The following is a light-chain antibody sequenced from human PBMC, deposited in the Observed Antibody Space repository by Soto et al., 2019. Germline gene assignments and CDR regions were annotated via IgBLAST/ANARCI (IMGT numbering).Light chain of an antibody. CDR2: EGS. Sequence: QSVLTQPASVSGSPGQSITISCTGTRSDVGSHNLVSWYQQHPGKAPKLVIYEGSERPSGVSNRFSGSKSGNTASLTISGPQAEDEADYYCCSYAGSSSFVVFGGGTKVTVL. V-gene: IGLV2-23*03. J-gene: IGLJ2*01. CDR1: RSDVGSHNL. CDR3: CSYAGSSSFVV.